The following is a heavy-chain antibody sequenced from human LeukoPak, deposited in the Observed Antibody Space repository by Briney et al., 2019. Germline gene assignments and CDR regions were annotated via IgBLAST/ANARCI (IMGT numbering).Heavy chain of an antibody. V-gene: IGHV3-11*01. CDR2: IGSPGSTI. J-gene: IGHJ5*02. D-gene: IGHD6-13*01. CDR1: GFTFSDYY. CDR3: ARSVAGTFWFDP. Sequence: GGSLRLSCAASGFTFSDYYMSWIRQAPGKGLEWVSYIGSPGSTIYYADSVRGRFTISRDNAKNSLFLQMNSLRAEDTAVYYCARSVAGTFWFDPWGQGTLVTVSS.